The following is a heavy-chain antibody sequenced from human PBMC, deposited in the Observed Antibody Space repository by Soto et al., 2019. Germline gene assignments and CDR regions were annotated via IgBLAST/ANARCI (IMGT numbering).Heavy chain of an antibody. CDR3: STSVYCSTTRCYYYYGLDV. CDR1: GGTFSSHS. Sequence: QVPLVQSGAEVKKPGSSVKVSCKVSGGTFSSHSINWVRQAPGQGPEWMGGIIPIFGTENYAQKFQGRVTITADESTSTAYMELSSLTSEDTALYYCSTSVYCSTTRCYYYYGLDVWGQGITVIVSS. D-gene: IGHD2-2*01. V-gene: IGHV1-69*01. CDR2: IIPIFGTE. J-gene: IGHJ6*02.